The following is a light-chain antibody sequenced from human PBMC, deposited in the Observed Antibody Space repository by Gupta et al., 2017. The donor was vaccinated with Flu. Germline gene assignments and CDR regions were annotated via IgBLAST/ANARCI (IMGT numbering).Light chain of an antibody. V-gene: IGKV1-8*01. J-gene: IGKJ4*01. CDR2: AAS. CDR3: QQYYSYPLT. CDR1: QGISSY. Sequence: AIRMTLSPSSISASTGDRVTITCRSCQGISSYLAWYQQKPGKAPKLLIYAASTLQSGVPSRFSGSGSGTDFTLTISCLQSEDFATYYCQQYYSYPLTFGGGTKVEIK.